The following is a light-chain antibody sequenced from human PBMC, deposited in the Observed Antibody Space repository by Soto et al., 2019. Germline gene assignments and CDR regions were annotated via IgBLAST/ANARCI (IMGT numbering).Light chain of an antibody. CDR2: EGT. CDR3: CSYAGKNTVI. V-gene: IGLV2-23*01. J-gene: IGLJ2*01. CDR1: SSDDVSYSL. Sequence: QSVLTQPASASRSPGQSITISCTGTSSDDVSYSLVSWYQQRPGRAPKLMIYEGTKRPSGVSNRFSGSKSGNTASLTISGLQAEDEADYYCCSYAGKNTVIFGGGTKLTVL.